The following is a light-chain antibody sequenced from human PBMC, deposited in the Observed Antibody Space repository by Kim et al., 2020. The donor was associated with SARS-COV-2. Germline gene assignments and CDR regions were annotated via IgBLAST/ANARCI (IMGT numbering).Light chain of an antibody. CDR2: GKN. Sequence: SSELTQDPVVSVALGQTVRITCQGASLRNYYATWYQQKPGHAPLLVIYGKNNRPSGIPDRFSGSSSGSTASLTITGAQAEDEADYYCNSRDNSHYHVLFGGGTQLTVL. J-gene: IGLJ2*01. V-gene: IGLV3-19*01. CDR3: NSRDNSHYHVL. CDR1: SLRNYY.